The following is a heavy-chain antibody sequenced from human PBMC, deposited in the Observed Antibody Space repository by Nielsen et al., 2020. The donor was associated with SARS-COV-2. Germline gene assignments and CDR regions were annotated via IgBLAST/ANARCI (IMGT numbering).Heavy chain of an antibody. V-gene: IGHV3-23*01. D-gene: IGHD3-10*01. CDR2: ISGSGGST. J-gene: IGHJ4*02. Sequence: VRQAPGKGLEWVSAISGSGGSTYYADSVKGRFTISRDNSKNTLYLQMNSLRAEDTAVYYCAKLRDLYGSGSYPDYWGQGTLVTVSS. CDR3: AKLRDLYGSGSYPDY.